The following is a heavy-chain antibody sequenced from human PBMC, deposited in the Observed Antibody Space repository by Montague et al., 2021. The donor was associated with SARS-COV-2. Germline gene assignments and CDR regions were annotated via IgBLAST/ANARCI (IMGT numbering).Heavy chain of an antibody. D-gene: IGHD6-13*01. V-gene: IGHV5-10-1*01. CDR2: IDPSDSYT. J-gene: IGHJ4*02. Sequence: QSVAEVKTPGESLRISCKGSGYSFTSYWISWVRQMPGKGLEWMGRIDPSDSYTNYSPSFQGHVTISADKSISTAYLQWSSLKASDTAMYYCARWSYSSSWYDYWGQGTLVTVSS. CDR3: ARWSYSSSWYDY. CDR1: GYSFTSYW.